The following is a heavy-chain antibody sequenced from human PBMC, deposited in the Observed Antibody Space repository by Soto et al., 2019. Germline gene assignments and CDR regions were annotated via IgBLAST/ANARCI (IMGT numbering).Heavy chain of an antibody. D-gene: IGHD3-16*01. CDR1: GYTFTSYD. CDR2: MNPNSGNT. Sequence: ASVKASCKASGYTFTSYDINWVRQATGQGLEWMGWMNPNSGNTGYAQKFQGRVTMTRNTSISTAYMELSSLRSEDTAVYYCARCGGLEGWCGWFDPWGQGTLVTVSS. V-gene: IGHV1-8*01. J-gene: IGHJ5*02. CDR3: ARCGGLEGWCGWFDP.